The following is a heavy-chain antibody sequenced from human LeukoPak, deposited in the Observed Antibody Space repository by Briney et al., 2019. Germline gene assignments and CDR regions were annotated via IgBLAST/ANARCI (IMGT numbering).Heavy chain of an antibody. CDR2: ISGSGGST. CDR3: AKRNYGSGSYAGGFDY. Sequence: PGGSLRLYCAASGFTFSSYAMSWVRQAPGKGLEWVSAISGSGGSTYYADSVKGRFTISRDNSKNTLYLQMNSLRAEDTAVYYCAKRNYGSGSYAGGFDYWGQGTLVTVSS. CDR1: GFTFSSYA. V-gene: IGHV3-23*01. D-gene: IGHD3-10*01. J-gene: IGHJ4*02.